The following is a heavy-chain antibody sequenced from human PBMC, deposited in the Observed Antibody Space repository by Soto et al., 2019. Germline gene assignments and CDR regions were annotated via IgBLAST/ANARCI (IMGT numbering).Heavy chain of an antibody. CDR2: VIPVSGTP. Sequence: QVQLVQSGAEVKKPGSSVKVSCKASGGTFSNYAICWVRQAPGQGLEWMGGVIPVSGTPKYAQKFQDRVLITADKSTSTAYMELTNLTSEDTAVYFCARDRGSGSYYSVSDYWYFDLWGRGTLVTVSS. D-gene: IGHD1-26*01. J-gene: IGHJ2*01. CDR3: ARDRGSGSYYSVSDYWYFDL. CDR1: GGTFSNYA. V-gene: IGHV1-69*06.